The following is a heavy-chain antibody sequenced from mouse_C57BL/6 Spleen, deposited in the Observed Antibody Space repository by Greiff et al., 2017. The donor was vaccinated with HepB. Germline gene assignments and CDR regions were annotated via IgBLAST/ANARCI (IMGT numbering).Heavy chain of an antibody. J-gene: IGHJ4*01. CDR3: ARGYYGSSYAMDY. V-gene: IGHV1-80*01. Sequence: VQLKESGAELVKPGASVKISCKASGYAFSSYWMNWVKQRPGKGLEWIGQIYPGDGDTNYNGKFKGKATLTADKSSSTAYMQLSSLTSEDSAVYFCARGYYGSSYAMDYWGQGTSVTVSS. CDR2: IYPGDGDT. D-gene: IGHD1-1*01. CDR1: GYAFSSYW.